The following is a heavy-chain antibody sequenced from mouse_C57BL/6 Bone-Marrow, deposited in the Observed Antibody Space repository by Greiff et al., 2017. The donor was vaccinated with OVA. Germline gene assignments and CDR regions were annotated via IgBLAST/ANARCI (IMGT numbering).Heavy chain of an antibody. Sequence: VQLKQSGPELVKPGASVKISCKASGYAFSSSWMNWVKQRPGKGLEWIGRIYPGDGDTNYNGKFKGKATLTADKSSSTAYMQLSSLTSEDSAVYFCARSITTVVYWYFDVWGTGTTVTVSS. CDR1: GYAFSSSW. D-gene: IGHD1-1*01. CDR3: ARSITTVVYWYFDV. J-gene: IGHJ1*03. CDR2: IYPGDGDT. V-gene: IGHV1-82*01.